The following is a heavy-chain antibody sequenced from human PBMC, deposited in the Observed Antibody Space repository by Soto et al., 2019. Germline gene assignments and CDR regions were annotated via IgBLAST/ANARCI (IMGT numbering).Heavy chain of an antibody. D-gene: IGHD3-3*01. CDR3: ARGHDFWSGYYFDY. J-gene: IGHJ4*02. CDR2: IYYSGST. CDR1: GGSISSGDYY. V-gene: IGHV4-30-4*01. Sequence: SETLSLTCTVSGGSISSGDYYWSWIRQPPGKGLEWIGYIYYSGSTYYNPSLKSRVTISVDTSKNQFSLKLSSVTAADTAVYYCARGHDFWSGYYFDYWGQGTLVTVSS.